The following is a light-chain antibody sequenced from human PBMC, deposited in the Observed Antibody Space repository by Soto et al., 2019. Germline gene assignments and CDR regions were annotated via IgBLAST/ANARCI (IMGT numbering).Light chain of an antibody. J-gene: IGKJ1*01. Sequence: EIVMTQSPATLSVSPGERATLSCRASQSVSSNLAWYQQKPGQAPTLLIYGASARATGIPARFSGSGSETEFTLTISSLQSEDFAVYYCQQYNNWPPWTFGQGTKVDIK. CDR1: QSVSSN. CDR3: QQYNNWPPWT. CDR2: GAS. V-gene: IGKV3-15*01.